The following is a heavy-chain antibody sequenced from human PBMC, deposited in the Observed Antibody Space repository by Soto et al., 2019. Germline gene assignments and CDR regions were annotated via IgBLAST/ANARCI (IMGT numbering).Heavy chain of an antibody. CDR1: GFTVSSNY. J-gene: IGHJ4*02. V-gene: IGHV3-53*04. D-gene: IGHD3-9*01. CDR3: ARLLRYFDWFFDY. Sequence: GGSLRLSCAASGFTVSSNYMSWVRQAPGKGLEWVSVIYSGGSTYYADSVKGRFTISRHNSKNTLYLQMNSLRAEDTAVYYCARLLRYFDWFFDYWGQGTLVTVSS. CDR2: IYSGGST.